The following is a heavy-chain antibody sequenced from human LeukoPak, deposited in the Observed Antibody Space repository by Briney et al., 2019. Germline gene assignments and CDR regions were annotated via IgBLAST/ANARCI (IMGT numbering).Heavy chain of an antibody. CDR1: GGTFSSYA. Sequence: SVKVSCTASGGTFSSYAISWVRQAPGQGLEWMGGIIPIFGTANYAQKFQGRVTITADKSTSTAYMELSSLRSEDTAVYYCAHGISTSWYVFDYWGQGTLVTVSS. CDR2: IIPIFGTA. CDR3: AHGISTSWYVFDY. V-gene: IGHV1-69*06. D-gene: IGHD6-13*01. J-gene: IGHJ4*02.